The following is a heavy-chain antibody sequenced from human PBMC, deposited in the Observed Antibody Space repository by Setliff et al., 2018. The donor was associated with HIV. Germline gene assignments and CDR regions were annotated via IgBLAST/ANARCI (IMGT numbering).Heavy chain of an antibody. Sequence: SETLSLTCAVYGGSLSGYYWSWIRQPPGKGLEWIGEINHSGSTNYNPSLKSRVTISVDTSKNQFSLKLSSVTAADTAVYYCARTYSSSWYSWGPGTLVTVSS. CDR1: GGSLSGYY. D-gene: IGHD6-13*01. J-gene: IGHJ4*02. CDR2: INHSGST. V-gene: IGHV4-34*01. CDR3: ARTYSSSWYS.